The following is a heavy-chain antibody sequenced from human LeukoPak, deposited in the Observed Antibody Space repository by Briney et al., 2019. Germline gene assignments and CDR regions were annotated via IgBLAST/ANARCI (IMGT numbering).Heavy chain of an antibody. CDR1: GFTFSNYE. CDR2: ISRSGSTI. CDR3: ATLPLPGIAY. Sequence: GGSLRLSCAASGFTFSNYEMNWVRQAPGKGLEWVSYISRSGSTIYYADSVKGRFTISRDNAKNSLYLLMSSLRAEDTAVYYCATLPLPGIAYWGQGTLVTVSS. V-gene: IGHV3-48*03. D-gene: IGHD1-14*01. J-gene: IGHJ4*02.